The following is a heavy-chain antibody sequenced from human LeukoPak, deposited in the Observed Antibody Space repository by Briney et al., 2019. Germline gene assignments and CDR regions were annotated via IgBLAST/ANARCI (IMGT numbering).Heavy chain of an antibody. Sequence: SETLSLTCTVSGHSISSGYYWGWIRQPPGKGLEYIGSIHHSGKTLDYPPLQNRITLSLDTSKNQFSLKLSSVTAADTAVYYCARASDYGSGSYYDYWYFDLWGRGTLVTVPS. V-gene: IGHV4-38-2*02. D-gene: IGHD3-10*01. CDR1: GHSISSGYY. J-gene: IGHJ2*01. CDR2: IHHSGKT. CDR3: ARASDYGSGSYYDYWYFDL.